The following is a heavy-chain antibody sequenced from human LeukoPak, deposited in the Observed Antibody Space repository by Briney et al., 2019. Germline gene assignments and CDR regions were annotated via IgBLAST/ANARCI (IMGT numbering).Heavy chain of an antibody. V-gene: IGHV3-7*01. J-gene: IGHJ4*02. CDR1: GFTFSSYW. CDR3: ARIPPLSSSSYYFDY. D-gene: IGHD6-13*01. Sequence: RGSLRLSCAASGFTFSSYWMSWVRQAPGKGLEWVATIKQDGSEKYYVDSVKGRFTISRDNAKNSLYLQMNSLRAEDTAVYYCARIPPLSSSSYYFDYWGQGTLVTVSS. CDR2: IKQDGSEK.